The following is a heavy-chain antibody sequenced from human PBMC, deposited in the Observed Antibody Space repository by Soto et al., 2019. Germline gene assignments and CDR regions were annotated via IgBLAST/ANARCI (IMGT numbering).Heavy chain of an antibody. CDR2: IYYSGST. J-gene: IGHJ4*02. Sequence: NPSETLSLTCTVSGGSISSSSYYWGWIRQPPGKGLEWIGSIYYSGSTYYNPSLKSRVTISVDTSKNQFSLKLSSVTAADTAVYYCGSIAARTMAFDYWGQGTLVTVSS. V-gene: IGHV4-39*01. CDR1: GGSISSSSYY. CDR3: GSIAARTMAFDY. D-gene: IGHD6-6*01.